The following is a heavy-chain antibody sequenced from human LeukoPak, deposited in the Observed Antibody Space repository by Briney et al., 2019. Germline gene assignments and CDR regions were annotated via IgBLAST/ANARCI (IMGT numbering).Heavy chain of an antibody. J-gene: IGHJ4*02. Sequence: ASVKVSCKASGYTFTSFGLSWVRQAPGQGLEWMGWINPNSGGTNYAQKFQGRVTLTRDTSISTAYMELSRLKSDDTAVYYCARGARSYGYVDYWGQGTLVTVSS. CDR3: ARGARSYGYVDY. CDR2: INPNSGGT. D-gene: IGHD5-18*01. CDR1: GYTFTSFG. V-gene: IGHV1-2*02.